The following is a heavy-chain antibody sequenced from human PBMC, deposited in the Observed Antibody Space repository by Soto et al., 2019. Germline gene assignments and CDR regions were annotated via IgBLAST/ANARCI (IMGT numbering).Heavy chain of an antibody. V-gene: IGHV3-23*01. CDR3: ASPPRATVTDNIFDY. J-gene: IGHJ4*02. CDR1: GLTFNSYA. CDR2: ISGSDGST. Sequence: RLSCAASGLTFNSYAMSWVRQAPGKGLEWVSAISGSDGSTYYADSVKGRFTISRDNSKNTLYLQMSSLRAEDTAVYYCASPPRATVTDNIFDYWGQGTLVTVSA. D-gene: IGHD4-17*01.